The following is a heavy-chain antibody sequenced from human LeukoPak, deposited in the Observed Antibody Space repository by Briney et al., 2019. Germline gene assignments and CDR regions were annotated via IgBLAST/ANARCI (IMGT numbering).Heavy chain of an antibody. CDR2: INHSGST. CDR1: GESYSGYY. V-gene: IGHV4-34*01. CDR3: ARGPGYEILTGSFNYYYMDV. Sequence: SETLSLTCVVYGESYSGYYWGWIRRPPGKGLEWIGEINHSGSTHYNPSLKSRVIISVDTSKRQFFLKLRSVTAADTAVYYCARGPGYEILTGSFNYYYMDVWGKGTTVTVSS. J-gene: IGHJ6*03. D-gene: IGHD3-9*01.